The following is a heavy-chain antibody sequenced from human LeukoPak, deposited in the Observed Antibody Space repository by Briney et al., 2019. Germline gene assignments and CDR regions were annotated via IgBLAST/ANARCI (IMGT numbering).Heavy chain of an antibody. V-gene: IGHV3-21*01. J-gene: IGHJ4*02. D-gene: IGHD1-26*01. Sequence: GGSLRLSCAASGFTFSSYSMNWVRQAPGKGLEWVSSISSSSSYIYYADSMKGRFTISRDNAKNSIFLQMNNLRVEDTAVYYCARDRGDSLVGADFDSWGQGILVTVSS. CDR1: GFTFSSYS. CDR2: ISSSSSYI. CDR3: ARDRGDSLVGADFDS.